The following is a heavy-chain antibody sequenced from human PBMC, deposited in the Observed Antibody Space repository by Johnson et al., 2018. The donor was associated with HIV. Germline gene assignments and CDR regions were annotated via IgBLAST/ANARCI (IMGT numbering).Heavy chain of an antibody. Sequence: VQLVESGGGLVQPGGSLRLSCAASGFTFSSYTMHWVRQAPGKGLEWVAVISYDGSNKYFADSVKGRFTISRDNAKNSLYLQMNSLRAEDTALYYCAKPLAYSSWYTPDIPPNDAFDVWGQGTMVTVSS. J-gene: IGHJ3*01. D-gene: IGHD6-13*01. CDR2: ISYDGSNK. CDR1: GFTFSSYT. CDR3: AKPLAYSSWYTPDIPPNDAFDV. V-gene: IGHV3-30*18.